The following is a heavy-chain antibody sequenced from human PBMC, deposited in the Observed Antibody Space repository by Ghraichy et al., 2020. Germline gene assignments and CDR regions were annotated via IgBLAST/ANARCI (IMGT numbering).Heavy chain of an antibody. CDR1: GFRFSTTG. V-gene: IGHV3-23*01. CDR2: ISSSGGET. Sequence: GGSLRLSCAASGFRFSTTGMSWVRQAPGRGPEWVSYISSSGGETYYGDSVKGRFTVSRDNSKNTLYLQMNSLTVEDTAVFYCVKIGVIDLWYFDLWGRGTLVRVSS. CDR3: VKIGVIDLWYFDL. J-gene: IGHJ2*01. D-gene: IGHD2-21*01.